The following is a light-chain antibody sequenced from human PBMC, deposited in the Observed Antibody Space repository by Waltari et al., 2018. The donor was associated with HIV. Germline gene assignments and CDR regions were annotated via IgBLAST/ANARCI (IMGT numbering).Light chain of an antibody. CDR1: QSVSSSY. CDR3: QQYGSSPPQLT. J-gene: IGKJ4*01. Sequence: EIVLTQSPGTLSLSTGERATLSCRASQSVSSSYLAWYQQKHGQAPRLLIYGASSRATGIPDRFSGSGSGTDFTLTISRLEPEDFAVYYCQQYGSSPPQLTFGGGTKVEIK. CDR2: GAS. V-gene: IGKV3-20*01.